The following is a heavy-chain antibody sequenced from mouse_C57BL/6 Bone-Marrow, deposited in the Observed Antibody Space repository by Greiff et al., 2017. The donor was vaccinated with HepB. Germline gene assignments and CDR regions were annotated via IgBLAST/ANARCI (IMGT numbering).Heavy chain of an antibody. CDR2: IWSGGST. V-gene: IGHV2-2*01. CDR3: ASRQLRPWFAY. CDR1: GFSLTSYG. D-gene: IGHD3-2*02. J-gene: IGHJ3*01. Sequence: QVQLKQSGPGLVQPSQSLSITCTVSGFSLTSYGVHWVRQSPGKGLEWLGVIWSGGSTDYNAALISRLSISKDNSKSQVFFKMNSLQADDTAIYYCASRQLRPWFAYWGQGTLVTVSA.